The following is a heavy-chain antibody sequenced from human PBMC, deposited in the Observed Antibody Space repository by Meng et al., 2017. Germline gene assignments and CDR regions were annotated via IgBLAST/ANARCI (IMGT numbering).Heavy chain of an antibody. CDR2: IIPIFGTA. D-gene: IGHD3-16*02. Sequence: GLLVLSGGEVEKSWSSVKVACKASGGTFSSYAISWVRQAPGQGLEWMGGIIPIFGTANYAQKFQGRVTITADKSTSTAYMELSSLRSEDTAVYYCASIYDYVWGSYRHDAFDIWGQGTMVTVSS. CDR1: GGTFSSYA. V-gene: IGHV1-69*06. J-gene: IGHJ3*02. CDR3: ASIYDYVWGSYRHDAFDI.